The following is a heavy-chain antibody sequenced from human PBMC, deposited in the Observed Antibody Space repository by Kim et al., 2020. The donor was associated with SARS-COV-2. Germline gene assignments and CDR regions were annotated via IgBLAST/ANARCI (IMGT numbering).Heavy chain of an antibody. D-gene: IGHD3-10*01. CDR1: GYTLTELS. V-gene: IGHV1-24*01. J-gene: IGHJ3*02. CDR2: FDPEDGET. Sequence: ASVKVSCKVSGYTLTELSMHWVRQAPGKGLEWMGGFDPEDGETIYAQKFQGRVTITEDTSTDTAYMELSSLRSEDTAVYYCATAFGYYGSGSYFHAFDIWGQGTMVTLSS. CDR3: ATAFGYYGSGSYFHAFDI.